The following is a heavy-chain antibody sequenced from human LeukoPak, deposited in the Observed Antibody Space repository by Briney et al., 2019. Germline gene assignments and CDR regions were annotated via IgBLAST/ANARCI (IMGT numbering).Heavy chain of an antibody. CDR1: GFTFSTYW. J-gene: IGHJ4*02. CDR2: IGIDSGNT. CDR3: ARDHNYAFDN. D-gene: IGHD1-1*01. Sequence: GGSLRLSCAASGFTFSTYWMSWVRQAPGKGLEWIAYIGIDSGNTKYADSVRGRFTISADKTKNSLYLQMNSLRVDDTAVYYCARDHNYAFDNWGQGTLVSVAS. V-gene: IGHV3-48*01.